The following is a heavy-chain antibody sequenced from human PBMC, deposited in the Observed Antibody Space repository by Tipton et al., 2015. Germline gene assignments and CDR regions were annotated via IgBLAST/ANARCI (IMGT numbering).Heavy chain of an antibody. D-gene: IGHD4-17*01. Sequence: SLKLSCAVSGFTFSNYWMSWVRQSPGKGLEWVANIKYDGSEIQYVDSVKGRFTISRDNAEKSLHLQMNSLRVEDTAVYHCARADGLPWYFDLWGRGTLVTVSS. CDR2: IKYDGSEI. V-gene: IGHV3-7*01. J-gene: IGHJ2*01. CDR3: ARADGLPWYFDL. CDR1: GFTFSNYW.